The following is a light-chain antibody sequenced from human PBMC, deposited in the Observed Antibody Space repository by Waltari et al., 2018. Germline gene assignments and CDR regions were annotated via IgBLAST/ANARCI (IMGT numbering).Light chain of an antibody. CDR2: WAS. J-gene: IGKJ1*01. V-gene: IGKV4-1*01. CDR1: KRVFQRSSNKNY. Sequence: DIVMTQYPDSLAVSLGERATIHCRSSKRVFQRSSNKNYLAWYQQKPGQPPKLVIYWASTRESGVPVRFSGSGSGTDFALTISSRQAEDVAVYYCQPYHTVPRTFGQGTKVEIK. CDR3: QPYHTVPRT.